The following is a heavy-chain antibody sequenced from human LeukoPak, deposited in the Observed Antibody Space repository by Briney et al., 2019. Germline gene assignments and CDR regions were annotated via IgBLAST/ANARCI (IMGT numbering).Heavy chain of an antibody. D-gene: IGHD3-22*01. Sequence: TGGSLRLSCAASGFTSSSYSMNWVRQAPGKGLEWVSSISSSSYIYYADSVKGRFTISRDNAKNSLYLQMNSLRAEDTAVYYCARGYYDSSGPSGYWGQGTLVTVSS. CDR2: ISSSSYI. J-gene: IGHJ4*02. V-gene: IGHV3-21*01. CDR3: ARGYYDSSGPSGY. CDR1: GFTSSSYS.